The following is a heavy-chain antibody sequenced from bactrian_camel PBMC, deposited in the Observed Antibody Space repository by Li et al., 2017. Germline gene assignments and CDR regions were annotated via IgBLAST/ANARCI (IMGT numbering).Heavy chain of an antibody. V-gene: IGHV3S63*01. J-gene: IGHJ4*01. D-gene: IGHD6*01. Sequence: VQLVESGGGLVQLGRSLRLSCAASGYSSSDRCMGWFRQAPGREREGAAAISSRYGTTYYADSVKGRFSISQGNAKNTVYLQMNNLQPEDTATYYCAEGRGSHGEHCYSLNYWGQGTQVTVS. CDR3: AEGRGSHGEHCYSLNY. CDR1: GYSSSDRC. CDR2: ISSRYGTT.